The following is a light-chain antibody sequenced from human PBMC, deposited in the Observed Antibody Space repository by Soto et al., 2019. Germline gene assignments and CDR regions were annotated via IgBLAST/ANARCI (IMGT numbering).Light chain of an antibody. V-gene: IGKV3-15*01. Sequence: EIVMTQSPATLSVSPGGRATLSCRASQSISDTLAWYQQKPGQAPRLLIHGASTRATGFPARFSGSGSGTDFTITISSLQSEDFAVYYCQPYNNWAWTFGQGTKV. CDR3: QPYNNWAWT. CDR1: QSISDT. J-gene: IGKJ1*01. CDR2: GAS.